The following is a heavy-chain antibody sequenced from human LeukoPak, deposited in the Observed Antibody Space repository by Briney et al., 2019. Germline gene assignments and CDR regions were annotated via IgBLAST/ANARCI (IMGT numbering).Heavy chain of an antibody. CDR2: MDPNNGNT. V-gene: IGHV1-8*03. J-gene: IGHJ6*03. CDR3: ARRAPSYYYYYYMDV. Sequence: ASVKVSCKASGYAFTSYNINWVRQATGQGLEWMGWMDPNNGNTGYAQNFQGRVTITRNTSISTAYMELSSLRAEYTAVYYCARRAPSYYYYYYMDVWGKGTTVTVSS. CDR1: GYAFTSYN.